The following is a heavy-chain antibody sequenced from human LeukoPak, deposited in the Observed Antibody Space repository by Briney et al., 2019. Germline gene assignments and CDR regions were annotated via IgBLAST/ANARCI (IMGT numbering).Heavy chain of an antibody. V-gene: IGHV1-18*01. Sequence: GASVKVSCKASGNTFTTYGISWVRQAPGQGLEWMGWISTYSGNTNLAQNLQGRVTMTTDTSTSTAYMELRSLRSDDTAVYYCAADGSYCSSTSCRTWYFDLWGRGTLVTVSS. J-gene: IGHJ2*01. D-gene: IGHD2-2*01. CDR2: ISTYSGNT. CDR1: GNTFTTYG. CDR3: AADGSYCSSTSCRTWYFDL.